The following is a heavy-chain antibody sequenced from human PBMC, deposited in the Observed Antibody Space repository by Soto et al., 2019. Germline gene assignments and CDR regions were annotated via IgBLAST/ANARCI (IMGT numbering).Heavy chain of an antibody. D-gene: IGHD5-12*01. Sequence: QVQLVQSGAEVKKPGASVKVSCKASGYTFTSYYMHWVRQAPGQGLEWMGVINPSGGSTDYAQKFQGRVNMTRDTSTITVYMDLSSLRSEDTAVFYCAREGNGYNLGPSVDFDYWGQGTLVTVSS. CDR1: GYTFTSYY. CDR2: INPSGGST. CDR3: AREGNGYNLGPSVDFDY. J-gene: IGHJ4*02. V-gene: IGHV1-46*01.